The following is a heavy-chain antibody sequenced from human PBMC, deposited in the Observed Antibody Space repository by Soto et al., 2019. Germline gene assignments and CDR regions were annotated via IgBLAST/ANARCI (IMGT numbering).Heavy chain of an antibody. CDR1: GFTFSSYV. Sequence: GGSLRLSCAASGFTFSSYVMSWVRQAPGKGLEWVSNIIGSGRDTFYADSVRGRFTISRDNSKNTLYLRMNSLRAEDTGLYYCAKGLVDCSGAICYGWGQGTQVTVSS. V-gene: IGHV3-23*01. CDR3: AKGLVDCSGAICYG. CDR2: IIGSGRDT. D-gene: IGHD2-15*01. J-gene: IGHJ4*02.